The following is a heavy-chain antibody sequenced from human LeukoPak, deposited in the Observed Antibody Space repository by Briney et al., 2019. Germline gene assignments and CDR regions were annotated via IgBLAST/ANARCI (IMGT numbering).Heavy chain of an antibody. CDR3: ARDHNWGFDY. Sequence: GGSLRLSCAASGFTFSSYSMNWVRQAPGGGLEWVSYVGRSSSGIFYADSVRGRFTISRDDAKNSLDLQMNSLRDEDTAVYYCARDHNWGFDYWGQGTLVTVSS. D-gene: IGHD3-16*01. CDR1: GFTFSSYS. CDR2: VGRSSSGI. V-gene: IGHV3-48*02. J-gene: IGHJ4*02.